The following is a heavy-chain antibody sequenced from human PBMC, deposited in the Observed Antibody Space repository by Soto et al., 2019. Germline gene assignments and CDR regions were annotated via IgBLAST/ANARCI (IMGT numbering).Heavy chain of an antibody. J-gene: IGHJ5*01. CDR1: GYSISNLCYC. CDR3: ARGRYCLTGRCFPNWFDS. V-gene: IGHV4-30-4*02. D-gene: IGHD7-27*01. Sequence: SDTLSLTGSFSGYSISNLCYCWAWIRQPPGQALEYIGYIYKSATTYYNPSFESRVAISVDTSKSQFSLNVTSVTAADTAVYFCARGRYCLTGRCFPNWFDSWGQGALVNLSS. CDR2: IYKSATT.